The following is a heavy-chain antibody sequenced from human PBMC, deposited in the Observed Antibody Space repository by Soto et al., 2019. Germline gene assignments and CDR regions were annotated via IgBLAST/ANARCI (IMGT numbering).Heavy chain of an antibody. J-gene: IGHJ4*02. CDR3: AKASGYNSGGLDY. CDR2: ISGSGGST. V-gene: IGHV3-23*01. D-gene: IGHD5-18*01. CDR1: GFTFSSYA. Sequence: GGSLRLSCAASGFTFSSYAMNLVRQAPGKGLEWVSVISGSGGSTYYADSVKGRFTISRDNPKNTLYLQMNSLRAEDTAVYYCAKASGYNSGGLDYWGQGTLVTVSS.